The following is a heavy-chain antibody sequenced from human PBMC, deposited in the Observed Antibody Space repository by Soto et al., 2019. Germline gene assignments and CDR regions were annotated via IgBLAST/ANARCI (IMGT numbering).Heavy chain of an antibody. CDR2: VSASGLNT. CDR1: GFTFSTYA. V-gene: IGHV3-23*01. Sequence: GGSLRLSCAASGFTFSTYAMAWVRQAPGKGLEWVSGVSASGLNTDYADPVKGWFYISRDNSKNTLYLQMNSLRAEDTAVYYCAKDPLATIAFDYWGQGTLVTVSS. CDR3: AKDPLATIAFDY. D-gene: IGHD5-12*01. J-gene: IGHJ4*02.